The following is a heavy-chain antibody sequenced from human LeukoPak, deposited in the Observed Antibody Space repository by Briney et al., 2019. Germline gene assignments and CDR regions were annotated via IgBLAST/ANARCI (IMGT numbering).Heavy chain of an antibody. D-gene: IGHD3-22*01. Sequence: GESLKISCKGSGYSFTSYWIGWVRQMPGKGLEWMGIIYPGDSDTRYSPSFQGQVTISADKSISTAYLQWSSLKASDTAMYYCARRGYYDSSGHYDEYYFDYWGQGTLVTVSS. CDR3: ARRGYYDSSGHYDEYYFDY. V-gene: IGHV5-51*01. J-gene: IGHJ4*02. CDR1: GYSFTSYW. CDR2: IYPGDSDT.